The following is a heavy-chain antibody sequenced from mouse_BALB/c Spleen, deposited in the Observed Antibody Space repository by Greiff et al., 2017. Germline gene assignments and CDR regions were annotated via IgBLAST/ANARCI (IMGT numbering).Heavy chain of an antibody. CDR1: GYTFTDYN. J-gene: IGHJ2*01. V-gene: IGHV1S29*02. Sequence: EVQGVESGPELVKPGASVKISCKASGYTFTDYNMHWVKQSHGKSLEWIGYIYPYNGGTGYNQKFKSKATLTVDNSSSTAYMELRSLTSEDSAVYYCANRYDSYFDYWGQGTTLTVSS. CDR3: ANRYDSYFDY. D-gene: IGHD2-14*01. CDR2: IYPYNGGT.